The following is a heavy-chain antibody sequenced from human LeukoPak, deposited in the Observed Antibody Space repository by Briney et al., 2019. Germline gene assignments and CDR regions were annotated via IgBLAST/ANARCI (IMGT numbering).Heavy chain of an antibody. V-gene: IGHV3-21*01. J-gene: IGHJ3*02. CDR3: ARDSLYDILTGYTRIGAFDI. D-gene: IGHD3-9*01. Sequence: NPGGSLRLSCAASGFTFSSYSMNWVRQAPGKGLEWVSSISSSSSYIYYADFVKGRFTISRDNSKNTLYLQMNSLRAEDTAVYYCARDSLYDILTGYTRIGAFDIWGQGTMVTVSS. CDR1: GFTFSSYS. CDR2: ISSSSSYI.